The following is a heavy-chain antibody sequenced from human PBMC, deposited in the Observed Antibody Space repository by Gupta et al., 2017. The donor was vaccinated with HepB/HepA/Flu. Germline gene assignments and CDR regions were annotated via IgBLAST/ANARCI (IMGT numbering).Heavy chain of an antibody. CDR2: IYYRGTV. Sequence: QLPLQESGPGLVKPSETLSLICAVSGGSINSSSNYWGWVRQPPGKGLEWIGTIYYRGTVYYRPALMSRVTISLDMSKNSFSLKLAAVTAADTAVYYCARHVLLYWFDHWGQGAPVTVS. CDR3: ARHVLLYWFDH. D-gene: IGHD2-8*01. J-gene: IGHJ5*02. V-gene: IGHV4-39*01. CDR1: GGSINSSSNY.